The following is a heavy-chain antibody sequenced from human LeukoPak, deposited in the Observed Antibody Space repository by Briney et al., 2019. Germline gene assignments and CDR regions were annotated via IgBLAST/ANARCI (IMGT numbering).Heavy chain of an antibody. Sequence: GGSLRLSCAASGFTFSGYWMSWVRQAPGKGLEWVANIKQDGSEKYYVDSVKGRFTISRDNAKNSLFLQMNSLRAEDTAVYYCARDWQWQQLDGDAFDIWGQGTKVTVSS. CDR2: IKQDGSEK. CDR1: GFTFSGYW. CDR3: ARDWQWQQLDGDAFDI. D-gene: IGHD6-13*01. V-gene: IGHV3-7*04. J-gene: IGHJ3*02.